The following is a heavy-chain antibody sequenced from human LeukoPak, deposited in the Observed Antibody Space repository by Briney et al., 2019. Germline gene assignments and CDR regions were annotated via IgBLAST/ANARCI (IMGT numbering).Heavy chain of an antibody. CDR3: ARVLTGYYRSGYYYYMDV. CDR2: IYYSGST. V-gene: IGHV4-59*01. CDR1: GGSISSYY. J-gene: IGHJ6*03. D-gene: IGHD3-9*01. Sequence: SETLSLTCTVSGGSISSYYWSWIRQPPGKGLEWIGYIYYSGSTNYNPSLKSRVTISVDTSKNQFSLKLSPVTAADTAVYYCARVLTGYYRSGYYYYMDVWGKGTTVTISS.